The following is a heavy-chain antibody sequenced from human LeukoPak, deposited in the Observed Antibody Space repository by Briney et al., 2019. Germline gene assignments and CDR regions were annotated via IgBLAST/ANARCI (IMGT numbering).Heavy chain of an antibody. Sequence: GESLRLSCASSGFTFSNNAMSLARQAPGKGLEWVSAISGSGGTTYYADSVKGRFTVSRDNSKNTLYLQMNSLRAEDTAVYYCAKDVQSWPTYFDSWGQGTLVTVSS. D-gene: IGHD1-1*01. CDR3: AKDVQSWPTYFDS. CDR2: ISGSGGTT. V-gene: IGHV3-23*01. J-gene: IGHJ4*02. CDR1: GFTFSNNA.